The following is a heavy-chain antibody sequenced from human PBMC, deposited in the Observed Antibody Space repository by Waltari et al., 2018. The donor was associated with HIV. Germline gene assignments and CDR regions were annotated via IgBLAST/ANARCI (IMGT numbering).Heavy chain of an antibody. J-gene: IGHJ4*02. Sequence: VQLVESGGGSIKTGGSLRLSCAASGFSVRNPWMDWVRPGPGKGLVWVARINSDGSSRNYADAVKGRFVISRDNARNTVYLQLNNLKVEDTAVYFCARASHYIEFSTFDGDYYFDFWGRGTRVAVSS. V-gene: IGHV3-74*01. CDR3: ARASHYIEFSTFDGDYYFDF. CDR2: INSDGSSR. D-gene: IGHD3-3*02. CDR1: GFSVRNPW.